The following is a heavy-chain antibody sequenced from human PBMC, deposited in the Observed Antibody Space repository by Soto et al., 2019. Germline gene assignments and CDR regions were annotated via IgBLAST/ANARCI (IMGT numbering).Heavy chain of an antibody. Sequence: QVPLVQSGAEVKKPGASVKVSCKASGYTFTGYYMHWVRQAPGQGLEWMGWINPNSGGTNYAQKFQGWVTMTRDTSISTAYMELSSLRSDDTAVYYCARGGLGYCSGGSCYSGAFDIWGQGTMVTVSS. D-gene: IGHD2-15*01. CDR1: GYTFTGYY. CDR2: INPNSGGT. CDR3: ARGGLGYCSGGSCYSGAFDI. V-gene: IGHV1-2*04. J-gene: IGHJ3*02.